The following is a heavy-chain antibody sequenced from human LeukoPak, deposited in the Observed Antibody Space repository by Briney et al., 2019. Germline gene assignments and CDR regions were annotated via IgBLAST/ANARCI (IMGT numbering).Heavy chain of an antibody. CDR1: GFTFSNYA. CDR2: LSGSGDRS. D-gene: IGHD4-17*01. V-gene: IGHV3-23*01. Sequence: HPGGSLRLSCAASGFTFSNYAMSWVRQAPGKGLEWVSALSGSGDRSYYADSVKGRFSISRDNSKNTLYLQMNSLRAEDTAVYYCAKDHGDYSYYFDYWGQGTLVTVSS. CDR3: AKDHGDYSYYFDY. J-gene: IGHJ4*02.